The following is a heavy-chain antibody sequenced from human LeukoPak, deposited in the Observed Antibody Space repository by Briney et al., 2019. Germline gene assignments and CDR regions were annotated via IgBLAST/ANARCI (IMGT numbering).Heavy chain of an antibody. V-gene: IGHV3-30*02. Sequence: QPGGSLRLSCAASGFTFSSYGMHWVRQAPAKGLEWVAFIRYDGSNKYYADSVEGRFTISRDNSKNTLYLQMNSLRAEDTAVYYCAKVDWGFGELLAGDAFDIWGQGTMVTVSS. CDR3: AKVDWGFGELLAGDAFDI. CDR1: GFTFSSYG. J-gene: IGHJ3*02. CDR2: IRYDGSNK. D-gene: IGHD3-10*01.